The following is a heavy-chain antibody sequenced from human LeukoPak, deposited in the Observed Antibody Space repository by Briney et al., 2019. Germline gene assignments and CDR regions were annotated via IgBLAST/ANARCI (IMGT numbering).Heavy chain of an antibody. CDR1: GGSISSSSYY. V-gene: IGHV4-39*07. Sequence: PSETLSLTCTVSGGSISSSSYYWGWIRQPPGKGLEWIGSIYYSGSTYYNPSLKSRVTISVDTSKNQFSLKLSSVTAADTAVYYCARGNYYDSSGYYYFPRLFDPWGQGTLVTVSS. J-gene: IGHJ5*02. D-gene: IGHD3-22*01. CDR2: IYYSGST. CDR3: ARGNYYDSSGYYYFPRLFDP.